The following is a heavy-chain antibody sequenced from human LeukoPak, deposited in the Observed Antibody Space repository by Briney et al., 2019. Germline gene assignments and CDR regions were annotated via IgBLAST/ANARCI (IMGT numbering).Heavy chain of an antibody. CDR3: ARGRTVLYDSSGFLYYYGMDV. Sequence: SETLSLTCTVSGGSISSSSYYWGWIRQPPGKGLEWIGSIYYSGSTYYNPSLKSRVTISVDTSKNQFSLKLSSVTAADTAVYYCARGRTVLYDSSGFLYYYGMDVWGQGTTVTVSS. CDR2: IYYSGST. D-gene: IGHD3-22*01. J-gene: IGHJ6*02. V-gene: IGHV4-39*01. CDR1: GGSISSSSYY.